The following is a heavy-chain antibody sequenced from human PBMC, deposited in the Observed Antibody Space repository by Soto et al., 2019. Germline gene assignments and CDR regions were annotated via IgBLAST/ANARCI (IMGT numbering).Heavy chain of an antibody. CDR1: GYTFTSYY. J-gene: IGHJ6*02. CDR2: INPSGGST. Sequence: GASVKVSCKASGYTFTSYYMHWVRQAPGQGLEWMGIINPSGGSTSYAQKFQGRVTMTRDTSTSTVYMELSSLRSEDTAVYYCARDRVGIAARHYYYYGMDVWGQGTTVTVSS. CDR3: ARDRVGIAARHYYYYGMDV. V-gene: IGHV1-46*01. D-gene: IGHD6-6*01.